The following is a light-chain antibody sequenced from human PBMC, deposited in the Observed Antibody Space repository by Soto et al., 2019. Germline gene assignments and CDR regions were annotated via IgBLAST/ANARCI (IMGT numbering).Light chain of an antibody. J-gene: IGLJ2*01. CDR2: EVT. Sequence: QSALTQPASVSGSPGQSITISCTGSTSDVGGFDYVAWYQQHPGKAPKVMIYEVTNRPSGVSPRFSDSKSGNTASLTISGLQAEDDADYYCSSYTSTSTVVFGGGTKLTVL. CDR3: SSYTSTSTVV. CDR1: TSDVGGFDY. V-gene: IGLV2-14*01.